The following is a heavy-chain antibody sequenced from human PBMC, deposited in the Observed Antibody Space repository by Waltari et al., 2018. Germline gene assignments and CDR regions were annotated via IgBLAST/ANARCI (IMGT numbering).Heavy chain of an antibody. CDR1: GGSVHSGGYY. J-gene: IGHJ3*01. Sequence: QVQLQESGPRLVKPSQTLALTSTISGGSVHSGGYYGSWIRQHPGQGLEWIGYIYYTGTTYYNPSLKSHVTISEDTSKNQFSLNLTSVTAAYTAVYYCTRGSVEGDPFAVWCQGTLVTVSA. V-gene: IGHV4-31*02. CDR2: IYYTGTT. CDR3: TRGSVEGDPFAV.